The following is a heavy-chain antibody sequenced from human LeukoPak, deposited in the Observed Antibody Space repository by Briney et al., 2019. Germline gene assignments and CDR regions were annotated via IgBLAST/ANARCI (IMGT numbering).Heavy chain of an antibody. Sequence: GSLRLSCVASGFTFSSYAMSWVRQAPGKGLEWVSAIVGNGGSRYYADSVKGRFTISRDDSKNTLYLQMSSLRTEDTAVYYCAKDLCSGGSCRRYFDYWGQGTLVTVSS. V-gene: IGHV3-23*01. D-gene: IGHD2-15*01. CDR2: IVGNGGSR. CDR3: AKDLCSGGSCRRYFDY. CDR1: GFTFSSYA. J-gene: IGHJ4*02.